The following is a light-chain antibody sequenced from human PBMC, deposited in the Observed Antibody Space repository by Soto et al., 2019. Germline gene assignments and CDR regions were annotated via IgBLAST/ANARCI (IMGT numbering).Light chain of an antibody. J-gene: IGLJ1*01. CDR1: SSDVGTYNY. CDR3: TSYTRDTALV. Sequence: QSVLTQPASVSGSPGQSITISCTGTSSDVGTYNYVSWYQHHPGKAPKHIIYEVSNRPSGVSNRFSGSKSGSTASLTISGLQAEDEADYHCTSYTRDTALVFGTGTKVTVL. CDR2: EVS. V-gene: IGLV2-14*01.